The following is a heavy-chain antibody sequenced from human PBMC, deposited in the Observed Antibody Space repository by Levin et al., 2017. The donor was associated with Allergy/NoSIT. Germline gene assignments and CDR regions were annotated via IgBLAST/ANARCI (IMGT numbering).Heavy chain of an antibody. CDR3: ARAEKGAARGIDY. Sequence: GSLRLSCAVYGGSFSGYYWSWIRQPPGKGLEWIAEINHSGSTNYNPSLKSRVTISLDTSKNQFSLKLSSVTAADTAVYYCARAEKGAARGIDYWGQGTLVTVSS. CDR1: GGSFSGYY. D-gene: IGHD6-6*01. J-gene: IGHJ4*02. CDR2: INHSGST. V-gene: IGHV4-34*01.